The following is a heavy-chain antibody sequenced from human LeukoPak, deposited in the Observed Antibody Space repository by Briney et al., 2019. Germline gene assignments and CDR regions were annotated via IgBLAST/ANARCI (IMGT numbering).Heavy chain of an antibody. Sequence: PGGSLTLSCAASGFTFSSYAMSWVRQAPGKGLEWVSAISGSGSSTYYADSVKGRFTISRDNSKHTLYLQMNSLRAEDTDVYYCASLYSSSWSYYGMDVWGKGTTVTVSS. V-gene: IGHV3-23*01. CDR3: ASLYSSSWSYYGMDV. CDR1: GFTFSSYA. CDR2: ISGSGSST. J-gene: IGHJ6*04. D-gene: IGHD6-13*01.